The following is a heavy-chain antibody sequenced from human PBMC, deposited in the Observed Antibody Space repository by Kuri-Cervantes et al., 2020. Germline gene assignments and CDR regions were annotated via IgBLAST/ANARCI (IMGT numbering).Heavy chain of an antibody. V-gene: IGHV1-18*01. CDR3: ARVPHPPILRFLEWLLYLDY. D-gene: IGHD3-3*01. CDR1: GYTFTSYG. Sequence: ASVKVSCKASGYTFTSYGISWVQQAPGQGLEWMGWISAYNGNTNYAQKLQGRVTMTTDTSTSTAYMELRSLRSDDTAVYYCARVPHPPILRFLEWLLYLDYWGQGTLVTVSS. J-gene: IGHJ4*02. CDR2: ISAYNGNT.